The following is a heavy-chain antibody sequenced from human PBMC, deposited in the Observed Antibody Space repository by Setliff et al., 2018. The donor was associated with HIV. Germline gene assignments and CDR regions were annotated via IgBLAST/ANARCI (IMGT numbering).Heavy chain of an antibody. D-gene: IGHD5-12*01. J-gene: IGHJ4*02. CDR3: AFSRRGFDY. V-gene: IGHV3-7*03. CDR1: GFTFSRYS. CDR2: IKQDGSEK. Sequence: GSLRLSCVVSGFTFSRYSMNWVRQAPGKGLEWVSHIKQDGSEKYYVGSVKGRFTISRDNAKNSLYLQINSLRAEDTAVYYCAFSRRGFDYWGQGTLVTVSS.